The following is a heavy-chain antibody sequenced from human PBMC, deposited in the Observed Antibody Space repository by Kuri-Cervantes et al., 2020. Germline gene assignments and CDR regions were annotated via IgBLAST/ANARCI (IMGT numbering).Heavy chain of an antibody. CDR1: GGSISSYY. J-gene: IGHJ4*02. V-gene: IGHV4-59*01. Sequence: GSLRLSCTVSGGSISSYYWSWIRQPPGKGLEWIGYIYYSGSTNYNPSLKSRVTISVDTSKNQFSLKLSSVTAADTAVYYCARLPPLSSGWYRLDYWGQGTLVTVSS. D-gene: IGHD6-19*01. CDR3: ARLPPLSSGWYRLDY. CDR2: IYYSGST.